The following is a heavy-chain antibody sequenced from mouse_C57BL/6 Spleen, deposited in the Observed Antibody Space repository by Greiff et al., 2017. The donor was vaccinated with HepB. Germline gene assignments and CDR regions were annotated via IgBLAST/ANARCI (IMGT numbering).Heavy chain of an antibody. Sequence: EVQVVESGGGLVQPGGSLSLSCAASGFTFTDYYMSWVRQPPGKALEWLGFIRNKANGYTTEYSASVKGRFTISRDNSQSILYLQMNALRAEDSATYYCARYLGPAYAMDYGGQGTSVTVSS. CDR2: IRNKANGYTT. D-gene: IGHD4-1*01. CDR1: GFTFTDYY. CDR3: ARYLGPAYAMDY. J-gene: IGHJ4*01. V-gene: IGHV7-3*01.